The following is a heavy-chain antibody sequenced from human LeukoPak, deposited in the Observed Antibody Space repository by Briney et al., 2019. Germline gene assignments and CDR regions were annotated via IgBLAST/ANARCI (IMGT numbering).Heavy chain of an antibody. D-gene: IGHD3-22*01. CDR3: ARHDSNHYDSSFDY. CDR2: IDNSGST. Sequence: SETLSLTCTVSGGSISSYYWSWIRQPPGKGLEWIGYIDNSGSTNYNPSLKSRVTISVDTSKNQFSLKLSSVTAADTAVYYCARHDSNHYDSSFDYWGQGTLVTVSS. V-gene: IGHV4-59*08. CDR1: GGSISSYY. J-gene: IGHJ4*02.